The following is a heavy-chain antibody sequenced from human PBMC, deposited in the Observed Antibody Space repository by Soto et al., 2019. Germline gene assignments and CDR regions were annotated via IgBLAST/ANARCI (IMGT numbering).Heavy chain of an antibody. J-gene: IGHJ5*02. CDR3: ARAPFREIVVVITP. Sequence: XSVKVSFEASGYTFTCYYMHWVRQAPGQGLEWMGWINPNSGGTNYAQKFQGRVTMTRDTSISTAYMELSRLRSDDTAVYYCARAPFREIVVVITPWGQGTLVTVSS. V-gene: IGHV1-2*02. D-gene: IGHD3-22*01. CDR1: GYTFTCYY. CDR2: INPNSGGT.